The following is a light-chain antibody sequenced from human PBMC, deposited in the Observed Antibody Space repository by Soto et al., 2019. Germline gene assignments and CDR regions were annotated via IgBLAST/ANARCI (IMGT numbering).Light chain of an antibody. Sequence: EIVLTQSPATLSLSPGERATLSCRASQSVSSYLAWYQQKPGQAPRLLIYDASNRATGIPARFSGSGSGTDFTLTISSLEPEDFAVYYCQQRFNWPTCGQGT. CDR2: DAS. V-gene: IGKV3-11*01. J-gene: IGKJ1*01. CDR3: QQRFNWPT. CDR1: QSVSSY.